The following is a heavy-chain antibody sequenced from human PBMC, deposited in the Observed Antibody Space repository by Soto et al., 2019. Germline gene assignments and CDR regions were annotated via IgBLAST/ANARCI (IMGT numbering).Heavy chain of an antibody. Sequence: PSETLSLTCTVPGCSISSYYWSWIRQPPGKGLEWIGYIYYSGSTNYNPSLKSRVTISVDTSKNQFSLKLSSVTAADTAVYYCARGLIVVVPAAVDAFDIWGQGTMVT. CDR2: IYYSGST. CDR3: ARGLIVVVPAAVDAFDI. J-gene: IGHJ3*02. CDR1: GCSISSYY. D-gene: IGHD2-2*01. V-gene: IGHV4-59*01.